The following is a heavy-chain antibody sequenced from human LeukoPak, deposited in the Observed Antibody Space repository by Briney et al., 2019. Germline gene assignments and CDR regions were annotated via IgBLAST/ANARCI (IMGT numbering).Heavy chain of an antibody. Sequence: GGSLRLSCAASGFTFDDYAMHWVRQAPGKGLEWVSRINSDGSSTSYADSVKGRFTISRDNAKNTLYLQMNSLRAEDTAVYYCALTQHFDYWGQGTLVTVSS. CDR1: GFTFDDYA. CDR3: ALTQHFDY. D-gene: IGHD2-21*02. CDR2: INSDGSST. V-gene: IGHV3-74*01. J-gene: IGHJ4*02.